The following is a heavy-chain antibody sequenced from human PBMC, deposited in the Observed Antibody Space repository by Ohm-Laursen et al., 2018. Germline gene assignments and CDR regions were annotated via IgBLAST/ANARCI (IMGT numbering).Heavy chain of an antibody. V-gene: IGHV1-18*01. Sequence: GASVKVSCKAAGYTFTNYGLIWVRQAPGQGLEWMGWISVYNGNTKYAQKFLGRVTMTTDTSTSTAYMELRSLRSDDTAVYYCAPNWGATSLPFDYWGQGTLVTVSS. D-gene: IGHD7-27*01. CDR1: GYTFTNYG. CDR3: APNWGATSLPFDY. CDR2: ISVYNGNT. J-gene: IGHJ4*02.